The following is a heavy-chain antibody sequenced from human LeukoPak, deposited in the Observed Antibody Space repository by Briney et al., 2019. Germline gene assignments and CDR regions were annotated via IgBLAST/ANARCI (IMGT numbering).Heavy chain of an antibody. J-gene: IGHJ3*02. CDR1: GGSISSYY. CDR3: ARSVLWFGEENAFDI. D-gene: IGHD3-10*01. CDR2: IYYSGNT. V-gene: IGHV4-39*07. Sequence: SETLSLTCTVSGGSISSYYWGWIRQPPGKGLEWIGSIYYSGNTYYNPSLKSRVTISVDTSKNQFSLKLSSVTAADTAVYYCARSVLWFGEENAFDIWGQGTMVTVSS.